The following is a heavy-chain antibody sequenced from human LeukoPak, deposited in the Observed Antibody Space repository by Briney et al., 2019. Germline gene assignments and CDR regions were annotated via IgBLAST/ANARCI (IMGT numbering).Heavy chain of an antibody. CDR1: GGSIINSNW. CDR3: ARDPPITGTTV. Sequence: SETLSLTCAVSGGSIINSNWWSWVRQPPGKGLEWIGEIDHSGSTSYNPSLKSRVTISVDTSKNQFSLKLNSVTAADTAVYYCARDPPITGTTVWGQGTLVTVSS. CDR2: IDHSGST. V-gene: IGHV4-4*02. J-gene: IGHJ4*02. D-gene: IGHD1-7*01.